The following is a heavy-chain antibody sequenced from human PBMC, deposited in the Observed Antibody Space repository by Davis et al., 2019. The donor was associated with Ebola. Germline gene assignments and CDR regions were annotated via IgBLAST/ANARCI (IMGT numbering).Heavy chain of an antibody. Sequence: ASVKVSCKTSGYTFTSYGISWLRQASGQGLKWMGWISAYNGQIKYAQKFEGRVTMTTDTSTNTGYMELRSLKSDDTAMYYCAKDSSSWAYYDSAGYPFDHWGQGTLVTVSS. CDR2: ISAYNGQI. CDR1: GYTFTSYG. V-gene: IGHV1-18*01. J-gene: IGHJ4*02. D-gene: IGHD6-13*01. CDR3: AKDSSSWAYYDSAGYPFDH.